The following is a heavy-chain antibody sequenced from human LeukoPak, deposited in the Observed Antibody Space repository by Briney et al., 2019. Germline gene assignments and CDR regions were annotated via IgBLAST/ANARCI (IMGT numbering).Heavy chain of an antibody. Sequence: PGGSLRLSCAASGFTFSSYAMSWVRQAPGKGLEWVSAISGSGDSTYYADSVKGRFTISRDNSKNTLCLQMNSLRAEDTAVYYCAKSRGESRGASNYWGQGTLVTVSS. CDR2: ISGSGDST. D-gene: IGHD1-26*01. CDR3: AKSRGESRGASNY. J-gene: IGHJ4*02. V-gene: IGHV3-23*01. CDR1: GFTFSSYA.